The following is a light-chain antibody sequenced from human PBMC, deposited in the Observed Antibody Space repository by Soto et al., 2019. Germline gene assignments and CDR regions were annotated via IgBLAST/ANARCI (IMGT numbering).Light chain of an antibody. V-gene: IGLV3-21*02. CDR2: DDS. Sequence: SYELTEPPSVSGAPGQTARITCGGNNIGSKSVHWYQQRPGQAPVLVVYDDSDRPSGIPERVSGSNSGNTASLTISRVEAGDEADYYCQVWDSSSDHYVFGTGTKVTVL. J-gene: IGLJ1*01. CDR3: QVWDSSSDHYV. CDR1: NIGSKS.